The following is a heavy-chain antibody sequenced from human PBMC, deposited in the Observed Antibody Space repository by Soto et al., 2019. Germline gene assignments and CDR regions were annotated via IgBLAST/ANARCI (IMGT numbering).Heavy chain of an antibody. CDR3: ARVLSRLYYYYGMDV. V-gene: IGHV1-18*01. Sequence: ASVKVSCKASGYTFTSYGISWVRQAPGQGLEWMGWISAYNGNTNYAQKLQGRVTMTTDTSTSTAYMELRSLRSDDTAVYYCARVLSRLYYYYGMDVWGQGTTVTVPS. J-gene: IGHJ6*02. D-gene: IGHD2-2*01. CDR2: ISAYNGNT. CDR1: GYTFTSYG.